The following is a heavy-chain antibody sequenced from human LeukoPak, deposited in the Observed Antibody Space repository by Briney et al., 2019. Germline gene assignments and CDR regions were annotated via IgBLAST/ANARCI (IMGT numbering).Heavy chain of an antibody. V-gene: IGHV1-8*01. D-gene: IGHD4-17*01. CDR3: ARNIYGDGMVDY. CDR1: GYTFISYD. CDR2: MNPNSGNT. J-gene: IGHJ4*02. Sequence: ASVKVSCKASGYTFISYDINWVRQATGQGLEWMGWMNPNSGNTGYAQKFQGRVTMTRNTSISTAYMELSSLRSEDTAVYYCARNIYGDGMVDYWGQGTLVTVSS.